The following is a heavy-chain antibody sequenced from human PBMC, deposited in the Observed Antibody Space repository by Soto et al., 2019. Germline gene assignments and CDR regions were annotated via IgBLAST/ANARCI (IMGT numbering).Heavy chain of an antibody. D-gene: IGHD3-22*01. CDR3: ATRMYYYDSSGYQLDAFDI. V-gene: IGHV5-51*01. CDR2: IYPGDSDT. CDR1: GYSFTSYW. J-gene: IGHJ3*02. Sequence: GESLKISCKGSGYSFTSYWIGWVRQMPGKGLEWMGIIYPGDSDTRYSPSFQGQVTISADKSISTAYLQWSSLKASDTAMYYCATRMYYYDSSGYQLDAFDIWGQGTMVTVSS.